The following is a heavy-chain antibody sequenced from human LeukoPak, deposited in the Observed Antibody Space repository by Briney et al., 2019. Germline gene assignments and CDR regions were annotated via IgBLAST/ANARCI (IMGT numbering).Heavy chain of an antibody. CDR2: ISSSGTTT. Sequence: PGGSLRLSCATSGFTFSSYSMNWVRQAPGKGLEWVSYISSSGTTTYYADSVKGRFTISRDNAKNSLQLQMNSLRAEDTAMYYCARVLGRYHGDYWGQGTLVTVSS. CDR1: GFTFSSYS. V-gene: IGHV3-48*01. J-gene: IGHJ4*02. CDR3: ARVLGRYHGDY. D-gene: IGHD1-14*01.